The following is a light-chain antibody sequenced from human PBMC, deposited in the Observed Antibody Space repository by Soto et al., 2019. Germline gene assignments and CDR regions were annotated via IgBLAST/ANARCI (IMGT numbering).Light chain of an antibody. J-gene: IGLJ1*01. V-gene: IGLV1-44*01. Sequence: QSVLTQSPSASGTPGQRVTISCSGSSSNIGTYSVSWYQHFPGTAPRLLIYSDNQRPSGVPDRFSASKSGASASLAISGLQSEDEADFYCAAWDDSLNGGVFGTGTKLTVL. CDR2: SDN. CDR1: SSNIGTYS. CDR3: AAWDDSLNGGV.